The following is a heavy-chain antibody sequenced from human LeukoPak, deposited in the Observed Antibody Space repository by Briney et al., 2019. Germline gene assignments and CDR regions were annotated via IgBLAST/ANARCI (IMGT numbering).Heavy chain of an antibody. J-gene: IGHJ3*02. CDR3: ARKTGDYDAFDI. D-gene: IGHD7-27*01. Sequence: ASVKVSCKASGGTFSSYAISWVRQAPRQGLEWMGGIIPIFGTANYALKFQGRVTITADESTSTAYMELSSLRSEDTAVYYCARKTGDYDAFDIWGQGTMVTVSS. CDR2: IIPIFGTA. CDR1: GGTFSSYA. V-gene: IGHV1-69*13.